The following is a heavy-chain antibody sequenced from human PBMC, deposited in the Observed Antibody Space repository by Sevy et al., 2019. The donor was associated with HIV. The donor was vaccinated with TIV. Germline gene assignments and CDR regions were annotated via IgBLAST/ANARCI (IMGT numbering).Heavy chain of an antibody. J-gene: IGHJ4*02. CDR2: ISSSSSTI. V-gene: IGHV3-48*02. D-gene: IGHD3-22*01. Sequence: GGSLRLSCAASGFTFSSYSMNWVRQAPGKGLEWVSYISSSSSTIYYADSVKGRFTISRDNAKNSLYLQMNSLGDEDTAVYYCARDRARYYYDSSGYYWGQGTLVTVSS. CDR3: ARDRARYYYDSSGYY. CDR1: GFTFSSYS.